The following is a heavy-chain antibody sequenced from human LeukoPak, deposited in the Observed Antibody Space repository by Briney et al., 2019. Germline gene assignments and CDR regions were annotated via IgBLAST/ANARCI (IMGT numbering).Heavy chain of an antibody. Sequence: PGGSLRLSCAASGFTFSSYSMTWVRQAPGKGLEWVSSISSTSDYIYYADSVKGRFTISRDNAKNSLYLQMNSLRAEDTAVYYCARGSGWDFDYWGQGTLVTVSS. V-gene: IGHV3-21*01. D-gene: IGHD6-19*01. CDR1: GFTFSSYS. CDR2: ISSTSDYI. CDR3: ARGSGWDFDY. J-gene: IGHJ4*02.